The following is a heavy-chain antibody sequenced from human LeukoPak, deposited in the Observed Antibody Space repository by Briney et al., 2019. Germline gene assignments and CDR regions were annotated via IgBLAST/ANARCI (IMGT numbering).Heavy chain of an antibody. V-gene: IGHV4-31*03. CDR1: GGSLSSGDYY. Sequence: PSQTLSLTCTVSGGSLSSGDYYWGWLRQHPGKGLEWIGNIYSGSTYYNPSLKSRVTISVDTSKSQSSLKLSSVTAADTAVYYCARESYDSSYYSYLDYWGQGTLVTVSS. CDR2: IYSGST. CDR3: ARESYDSSYYSYLDY. J-gene: IGHJ4*02. D-gene: IGHD3-22*01.